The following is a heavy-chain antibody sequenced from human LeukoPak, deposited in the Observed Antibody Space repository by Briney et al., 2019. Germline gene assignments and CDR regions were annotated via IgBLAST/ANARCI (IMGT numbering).Heavy chain of an antibody. V-gene: IGHV3-23*01. CDR1: GFTFSSYA. Sequence: GGSLRLSCAASGFTFSSYAMSWVRQAPGKGLEWVSAISGSGGSTYYADSVKGRFTISRDNSKNTPYLQMNSLRAEDTAVYYCAKAPYQLLKKGYFDYWGQGTLVTVSS. CDR2: ISGSGGST. J-gene: IGHJ4*02. D-gene: IGHD2-2*01. CDR3: AKAPYQLLKKGYFDY.